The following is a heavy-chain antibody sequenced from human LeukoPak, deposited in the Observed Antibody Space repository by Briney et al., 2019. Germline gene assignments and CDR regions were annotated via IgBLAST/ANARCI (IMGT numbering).Heavy chain of an antibody. Sequence: GGSLRLSCAASGFTFDEYGMSWVRQAPGKGLEWVSAISGSGGSTYYADSVKGRFTISRDNSKNTLYLQMNSLRAEDTAVYYCAKDRIAVAGTFDYWGQGTLVTVSS. CDR1: GFTFDEYG. D-gene: IGHD6-19*01. CDR3: AKDRIAVAGTFDY. V-gene: IGHV3-23*01. J-gene: IGHJ4*02. CDR2: ISGSGGST.